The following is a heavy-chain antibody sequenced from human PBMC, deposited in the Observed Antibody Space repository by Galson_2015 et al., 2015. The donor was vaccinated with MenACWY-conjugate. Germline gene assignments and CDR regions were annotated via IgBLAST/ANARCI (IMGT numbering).Heavy chain of an antibody. J-gene: IGHJ4*02. CDR3: ARDRTVVVVAARITTFDY. V-gene: IGHV3-74*01. CDR2: INEDGRST. CDR1: GFTLSSHW. D-gene: IGHD2-15*01. Sequence: SLRLSCAASGFTLSSHWIHWVRQAPGGGLVWVSRINEDGRSTSYADSVKGRFTISRDNAKNSLYLQMNSLRAEDTAVYYCARDRTVVVVAARITTFDYWGQGTLVTVSS.